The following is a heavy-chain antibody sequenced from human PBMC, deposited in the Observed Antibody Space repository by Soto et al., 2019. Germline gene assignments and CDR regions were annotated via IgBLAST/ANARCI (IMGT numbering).Heavy chain of an antibody. CDR3: AGQRSPEGWFDP. CDR2: VTVTGGST. D-gene: IGHD3-10*01. V-gene: IGHV3-23*01. J-gene: IGHJ5*02. CDR1: AISFNTYG. Sequence: VEMLESGGGLVQPGGSLRLSCAASAISFNTYGVTWVRQAPGKGLEWVSTVTVTGGSTYYADSVKGRFTISRDRSNYTVSLLLNSLRVEDTAIYYCAGQRSPEGWFDPWGQGTLVTVSP.